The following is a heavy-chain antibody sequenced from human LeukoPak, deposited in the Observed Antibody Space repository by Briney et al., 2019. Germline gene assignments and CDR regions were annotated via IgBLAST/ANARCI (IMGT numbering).Heavy chain of an antibody. Sequence: SGTLSLTCAVSGGSISSSNWWSWVRQPPGKGLEWIGEIYHSGSTNYNPSLKSRVTISVDTSKNQFSLKLSSVTAADTAVYYCARDREYSYGYDAFDIWGQGTMVTVSS. CDR1: GGSISSSNW. J-gene: IGHJ3*02. V-gene: IGHV4-4*02. CDR2: IYHSGST. D-gene: IGHD5-18*01. CDR3: ARDREYSYGYDAFDI.